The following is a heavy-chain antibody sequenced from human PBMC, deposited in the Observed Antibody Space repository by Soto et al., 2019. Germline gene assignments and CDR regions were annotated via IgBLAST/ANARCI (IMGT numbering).Heavy chain of an antibody. CDR1: GFTFSTYS. Sequence: EVQLVESGGGLVQPGGSLRLSCVASGFTFSTYSMNWVRQAPGKGLEWISYISSSSSTTYADSVKGRFTISRDNAKNSLYLQMNSLRDEETAVYYCARTIWSGYFQADYWGQGTLVNVSS. V-gene: IGHV3-48*02. CDR2: ISSSSST. D-gene: IGHD3-3*01. J-gene: IGHJ4*02. CDR3: ARTIWSGYFQADY.